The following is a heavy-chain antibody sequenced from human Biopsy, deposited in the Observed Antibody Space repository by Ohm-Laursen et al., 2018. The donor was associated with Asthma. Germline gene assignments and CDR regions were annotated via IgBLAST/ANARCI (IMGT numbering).Heavy chain of an antibody. CDR1: GGTFSSYA. Sequence: SVKVSCKASGGTFSSYAISWVRQAPGQGLEWMGGIIPIFGIANYAQKFQGRVTITADKSTSTAYMELSSLRSEDTAVYYCAREMRAGRGNAFDIWGQGTMVTVSS. J-gene: IGHJ3*02. CDR3: AREMRAGRGNAFDI. CDR2: IIPIFGIA. D-gene: IGHD6-19*01. V-gene: IGHV1-69*10.